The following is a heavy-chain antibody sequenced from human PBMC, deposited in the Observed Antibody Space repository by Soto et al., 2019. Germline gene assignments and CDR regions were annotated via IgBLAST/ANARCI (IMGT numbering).Heavy chain of an antibody. CDR2: INHSGST. D-gene: IGHD2-15*01. Sequence: SETLSLTCAVYGGSFSGYYWSWIRQPPGKGLEWIGEINHSGSTNYNPSLKSRVTISVDTSKNQFSLKLSSVTAADTAVYYCAQTRRVVAATLGYFDYWGQGTLVTVSS. V-gene: IGHV4-34*01. J-gene: IGHJ4*02. CDR3: AQTRRVVAATLGYFDY. CDR1: GGSFSGYY.